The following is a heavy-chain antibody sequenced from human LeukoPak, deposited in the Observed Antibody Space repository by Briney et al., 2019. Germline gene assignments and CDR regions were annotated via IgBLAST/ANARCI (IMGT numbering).Heavy chain of an antibody. Sequence: GGSLRLSCAASGFTFSSYSMNWVRQAPGKGLEWVSSISSSSSYIYYADSVKGRFTISRDNAKNSLYLQMNSLRADDTAVYYCATGSYGDYFFDFWGQGTLVTVSS. D-gene: IGHD4-17*01. CDR3: ATGSYGDYFFDF. J-gene: IGHJ4*02. V-gene: IGHV3-21*01. CDR2: ISSSSSYI. CDR1: GFTFSSYS.